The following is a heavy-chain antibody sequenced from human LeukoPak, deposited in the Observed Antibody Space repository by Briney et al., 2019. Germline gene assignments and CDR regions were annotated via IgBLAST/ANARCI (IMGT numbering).Heavy chain of an antibody. V-gene: IGHV1-2*02. CDR2: INPNSGGT. Sequence: ASVKVSCKASGYTFTGYYMHWVRQAPGRGLEWMGWINPNSGGTNYAQKFQGRVTMTRDTSISTAYMELSRLRSDDTAVYYCARDPSDSSSWYFNWGQGTLVTVSS. CDR3: ARDPSDSSSWYFN. J-gene: IGHJ4*02. D-gene: IGHD6-13*01. CDR1: GYTFTGYY.